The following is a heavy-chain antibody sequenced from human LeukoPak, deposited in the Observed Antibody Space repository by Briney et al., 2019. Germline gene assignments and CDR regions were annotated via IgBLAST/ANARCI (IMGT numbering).Heavy chain of an antibody. J-gene: IGHJ5*02. Sequence: SETLSLTCTVSGGSISSSSYYWGWIRQPPGMGLEWFGSIYYSGSSYYNPSRKSRVTISVDTYKHQFSLKLSSVTAADTAVYYCARDGRYCSSTSCYDWFDPRGQGTLVTVSS. CDR1: GGSISSSSYY. CDR3: ARDGRYCSSTSCYDWFDP. CDR2: IYYSGSS. V-gene: IGHV4-39*07. D-gene: IGHD2-2*01.